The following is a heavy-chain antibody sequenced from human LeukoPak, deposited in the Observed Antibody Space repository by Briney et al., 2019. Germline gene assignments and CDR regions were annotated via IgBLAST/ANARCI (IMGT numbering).Heavy chain of an antibody. CDR1: GFTFSSYA. J-gene: IGHJ4*02. V-gene: IGHV3-23*01. CDR2: ISGSGGST. CDR3: AKDNPRRVAVAGRPPTGY. D-gene: IGHD6-19*01. Sequence: PGGSLRLSCAASGFTFSSYAMSWVRQAPGKGLEWVSAISGSGGSTYYADSVKGRFTISRDNSKNSLYPQMNSLRAEDTALYYCAKDNPRRVAVAGRPPTGYWGRGTLVTVSS.